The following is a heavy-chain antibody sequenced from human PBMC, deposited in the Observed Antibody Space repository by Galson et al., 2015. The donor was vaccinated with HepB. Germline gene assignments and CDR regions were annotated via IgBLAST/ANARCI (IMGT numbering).Heavy chain of an antibody. CDR2: ISPYKGNT. J-gene: IGHJ6*02. CDR3: ARDQRRITLGGAAYYYYGMDV. V-gene: IGHV1-18*04. CDR1: GYTFTSYG. Sequence: SVKVSCKASGYTFTSYGISWVRQAPGQGLEWMGCISPYKGNTNYAQNLQSRVTMTTDTSTSTAYMELRSLRSDDTAVYYCARDQRRITLGGAAYYYYGMDVWGQGTTVTVSS. D-gene: IGHD2-15*01.